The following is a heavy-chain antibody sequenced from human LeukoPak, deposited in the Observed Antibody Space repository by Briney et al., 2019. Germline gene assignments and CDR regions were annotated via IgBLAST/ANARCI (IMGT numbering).Heavy chain of an antibody. CDR2: IIPILGIA. CDR3: ARSYIVGAAIDY. D-gene: IGHD1-26*01. Sequence: AASVKVSCKASGDTFSSYAISWVRQAPGQGLEWMGRIIPILGIANYAQKFQGRVTITADKSTSTAYMELSSLRSEDTAVYYCARSYIVGAAIDYWGQGTLVTVSS. CDR1: GDTFSSYA. V-gene: IGHV1-69*04. J-gene: IGHJ4*02.